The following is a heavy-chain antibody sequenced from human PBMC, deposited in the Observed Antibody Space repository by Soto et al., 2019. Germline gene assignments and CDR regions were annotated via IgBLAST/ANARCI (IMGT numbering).Heavy chain of an antibody. CDR1: GYTFTSYD. CDR2: MNPNSGNT. D-gene: IGHD5-12*01. V-gene: IGHV1-8*01. CDR3: ARGLPYSGYDWCDY. Sequence: QVQLVQSGAEVKKPGASVKVSCKASGYTFTSYDINWVRQATGQGLEWMGWMNPNSGNTGYAQKFQGRVTMTRNTSISTASMELLSLRSEDTAVYYCARGLPYSGYDWCDYWGQGPLVTVSS. J-gene: IGHJ4*02.